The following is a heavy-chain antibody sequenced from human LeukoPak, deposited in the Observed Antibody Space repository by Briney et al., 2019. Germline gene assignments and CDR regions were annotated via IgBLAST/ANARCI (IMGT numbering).Heavy chain of an antibody. CDR1: GFTFSSYS. CDR2: ISSSSSYI. CDR3: ARDFRVRYFDW. Sequence: GGSLRLSCAASGFTFSSYSMDWVRQAPGKGLEWVSSISSSSSYIYYADSVKGRFTISRDNAKNSLYLQMNSLRGEDTAVYYCARDFRVRYFDWGGQGTLVTVSS. V-gene: IGHV3-21*01. D-gene: IGHD3-9*01. J-gene: IGHJ4*02.